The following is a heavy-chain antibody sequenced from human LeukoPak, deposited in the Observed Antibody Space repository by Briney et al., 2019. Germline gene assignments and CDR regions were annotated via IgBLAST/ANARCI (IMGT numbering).Heavy chain of an antibody. D-gene: IGHD5-18*01. CDR2: INHSGST. CDR1: GGSFSGYY. CDR3: ARGGIGYSYGSWFDP. V-gene: IGHV4-34*01. Sequence: SETLSLTCAVYGGSFSGYYWSWIRQPPGKGLEWIGEINHSGSTNYNPSRKSRVTISVDTSKNQFSLKLSSVTAADTAVYYCARGGIGYSYGSWFDPWGQGTLVTVSS. J-gene: IGHJ5*02.